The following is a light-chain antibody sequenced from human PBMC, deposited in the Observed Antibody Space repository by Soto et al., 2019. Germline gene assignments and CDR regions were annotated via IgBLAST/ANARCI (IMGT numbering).Light chain of an antibody. Sequence: EIVLTQSPGTLSLSPGERATLSCRASQSVNSHSLAWYQRKPGQPPRLLLWGASNRATDIPYRFSGSGSGTDFTLTITSLEPEDFAVYYCQQYGSSPPTFGQGTRVEVK. J-gene: IGKJ1*01. CDR2: GAS. CDR3: QQYGSSPPT. CDR1: QSVNSHS. V-gene: IGKV3-20*01.